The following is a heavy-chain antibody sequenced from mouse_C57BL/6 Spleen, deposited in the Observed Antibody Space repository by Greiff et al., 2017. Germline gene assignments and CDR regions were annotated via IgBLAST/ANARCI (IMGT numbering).Heavy chain of an antibody. Sequence: VQLQQSGPELVKPGASVKMSCKASGYTFTDYNMHWVKQSHGQSLEWIGYINPNNGGTSYNQKFKGNATLTVNKSSSTAYMELRSLTSEYSAVYYCARLSWFAYWGQGTLVTVSA. CDR2: INPNNGGT. CDR1: GYTFTDYN. CDR3: ARLSWFAY. J-gene: IGHJ3*01. V-gene: IGHV1-22*01.